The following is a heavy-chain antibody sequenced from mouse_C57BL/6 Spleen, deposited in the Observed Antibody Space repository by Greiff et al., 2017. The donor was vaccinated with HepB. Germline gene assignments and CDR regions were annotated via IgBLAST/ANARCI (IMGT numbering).Heavy chain of an antibody. J-gene: IGHJ4*01. D-gene: IGHD1-1*01. CDR2: IDPNSGGT. V-gene: IGHV1-72*01. CDR1: GYTFTSYW. Sequence: QVQLQQPGAELVKPGASVKLSCKASGYTFTSYWMHWVKQRPGRGLEWIGRIDPNSGGTKYNEKFKSKATLPVDKPSSTAYMQLSSLTSEDSAVYYCAGYYYGSSYYAMDYWGQGTSVTVSS. CDR3: AGYYYGSSYYAMDY.